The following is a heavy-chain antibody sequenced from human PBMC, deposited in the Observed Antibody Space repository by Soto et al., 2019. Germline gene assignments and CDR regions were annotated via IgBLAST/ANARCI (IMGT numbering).Heavy chain of an antibody. CDR1: GYTFTSYA. D-gene: IGHD4-17*01. CDR3: ARDYDDYGDPLYYFDY. J-gene: IGHJ4*02. V-gene: IGHV1-3*01. CDR2: INAGNGNT. Sequence: ASVKVSCKASGYTFTSYAMHWVRQAPGQRLEWMGWINAGNGNTKYSQKFQGRVTITRDTSASTAYMELSSLRSEDTAVYYCARDYDDYGDPLYYFDYWGQGTLVTVSS.